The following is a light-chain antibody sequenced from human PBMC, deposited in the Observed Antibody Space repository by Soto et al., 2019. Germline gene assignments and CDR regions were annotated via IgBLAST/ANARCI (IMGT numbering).Light chain of an antibody. V-gene: IGKV3-20*01. CDR1: QSVSSSY. CDR2: GAS. Sequence: EIVLTQSPGTLSLSAGERATLSCRASQSVSSSYLAWYQHRTGQAPRLLIFGASSRATGIPDRFSGTGSGTDFTLTISRLEPEDFAVYYCQQYGNSPWTXGQGTKVDI. CDR3: QQYGNSPWT. J-gene: IGKJ1*01.